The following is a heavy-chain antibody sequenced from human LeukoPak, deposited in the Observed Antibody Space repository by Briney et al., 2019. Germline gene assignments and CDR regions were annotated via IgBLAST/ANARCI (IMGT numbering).Heavy chain of an antibody. D-gene: IGHD2-8*01. J-gene: IGHJ4*02. CDR3: ARNYCANGVCYSPSSLVSNLFFDF. V-gene: IGHV4-39*01. CDR1: GGSISSSSYY. CDR2: IYYSGNT. Sequence: ESGPRLVKPSETLSLTCSVSGGSISSSSYYWGWIRQPPGKGLEWIGSIYYSGNTHYNPSLKSRVTIFVDTSKNQFSLKLSSVTAADTALYFCARNYCANGVCYSPSSLVSNLFFDFWGQGTVVTVSS.